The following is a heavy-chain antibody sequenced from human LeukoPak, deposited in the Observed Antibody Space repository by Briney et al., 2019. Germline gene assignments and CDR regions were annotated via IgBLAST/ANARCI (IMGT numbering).Heavy chain of an antibody. CDR2: IYYSVST. J-gene: IGHJ4*02. V-gene: IGHV4-59*01. Sequence: SETLSLTCTVSGGSISSYYWSWIRQPPGKGLEWIGYIYYSVSTNYNASLTNRVTISVDTSKNQFSLKLSSVTAADTALYYCAREVGYCSGGSCYSYFDYWGQGTLVTVSS. CDR1: GGSISSYY. CDR3: AREVGYCSGGSCYSYFDY. D-gene: IGHD2-15*01.